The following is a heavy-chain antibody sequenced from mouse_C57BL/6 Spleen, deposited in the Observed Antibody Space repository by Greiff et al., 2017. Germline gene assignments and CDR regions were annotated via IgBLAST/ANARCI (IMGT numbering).Heavy chain of an antibody. Sequence: EVQLQQSGGGLVQPKGSLKLSCAASGFSFNTYAMNWVRQAPGKGLEWVARIRSKSNNYATYYADSVKDRFTISRDDSESMLYLQMNNLKTEDTAMYYCVRQGYGSCYAMDYWGQGTSVTVSS. D-gene: IGHD1-1*01. CDR2: IRSKSNNYAT. CDR1: GFSFNTYA. V-gene: IGHV10-1*01. CDR3: VRQGYGSCYAMDY. J-gene: IGHJ4*01.